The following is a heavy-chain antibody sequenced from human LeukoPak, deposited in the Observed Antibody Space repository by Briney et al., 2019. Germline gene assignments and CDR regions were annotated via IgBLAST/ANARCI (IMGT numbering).Heavy chain of an antibody. Sequence: GGSLRLLCAASGFTFTGYWMHWVSQVTGKGLVRVTRINGEGSSTTYAGLVKVRFTISRDNGKNTLDRQMNSLRADDSAVYYCGRGSGVADSWGQGTRVTVSS. V-gene: IGHV3-74*01. D-gene: IGHD7-27*01. CDR1: GFTFTGYW. J-gene: IGHJ5*01. CDR3: GRGSGVADS. CDR2: INGEGSST.